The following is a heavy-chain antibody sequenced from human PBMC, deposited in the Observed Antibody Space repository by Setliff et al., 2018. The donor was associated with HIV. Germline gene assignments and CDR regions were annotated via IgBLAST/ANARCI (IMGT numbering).Heavy chain of an antibody. V-gene: IGHV3-15*01. CDR3: SRHDYSKGYYYYLDA. D-gene: IGHD4-4*01. J-gene: IGHJ6*03. CDR2: IKSKTDGGTT. Sequence: HGESLKISCAASGFTFSGAEIHWVRQASGKGLEWVGRIKSKTDGGTTDYAAPVKGRFTISRDDSKNTLYLQMNSLKTEDTAVYYCSRHDYSKGYYYYLDAWGKGTTVTASS. CDR1: GFTFSGAE.